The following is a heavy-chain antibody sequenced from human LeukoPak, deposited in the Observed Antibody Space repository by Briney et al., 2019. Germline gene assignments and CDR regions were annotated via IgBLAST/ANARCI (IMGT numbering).Heavy chain of an antibody. CDR3: ARGYSSSWYLYYHYGMDV. CDR2: SNAGNGNT. V-gene: IGHV1-3*02. CDR1: GYTFTSYA. D-gene: IGHD6-13*01. Sequence: ASVKVSCKASGYTFTSYAMHWVRQAPGQRLEWMGWSNAGNGNTKYSQEFQGRVTITRNTSISTAYMELSSLRSEDTAVYYCARGYSSSWYLYYHYGMDVWGQGPRSPSP. J-gene: IGHJ6*02.